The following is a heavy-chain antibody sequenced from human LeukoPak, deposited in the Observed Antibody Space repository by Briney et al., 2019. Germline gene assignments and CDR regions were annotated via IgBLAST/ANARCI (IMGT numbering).Heavy chain of an antibody. Sequence: GGSLRLSCAASGFTFSSYTMHWVRQAPGKGLEWVALISSDGSNKYYADSVKGLFTISRDNSENTLYLQMISLRAEDTAVYYCARGGYSYGLDWGQGTLVTVSS. V-gene: IGHV3-30-3*01. CDR2: ISSDGSNK. CDR3: ARGGYSYGLD. CDR1: GFTFSSYT. D-gene: IGHD5-18*01. J-gene: IGHJ4*02.